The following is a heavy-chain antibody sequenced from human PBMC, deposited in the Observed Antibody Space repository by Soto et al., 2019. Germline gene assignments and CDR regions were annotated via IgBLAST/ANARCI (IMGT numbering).Heavy chain of an antibody. CDR1: GYSFTSYW. CDR2: IYPGDSDT. D-gene: IGHD3-10*01. CDR3: AASTALAGYYYYMDV. Sequence: GESLKISCKGSGYSFTSYWIGWVRQMPGKGLEWMGIIYPGDSDTRYSPSFQGQVTISADKSISTAYLQWSSLKASDTAMYYCAASTALAGYYYYMDVWGKGTTVTVSS. V-gene: IGHV5-51*01. J-gene: IGHJ6*03.